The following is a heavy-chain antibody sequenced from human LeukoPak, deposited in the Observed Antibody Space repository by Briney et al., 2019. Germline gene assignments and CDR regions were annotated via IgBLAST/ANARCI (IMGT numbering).Heavy chain of an antibody. D-gene: IGHD6-19*01. J-gene: IGHJ4*02. Sequence: GGSLRLSCAASGFTFSTYAITWARQGPGKGLEWVSAIRPDGDRTYYASSVRRRFTISRDNSKDTVYLQINGLRVEDTAVYYCAREQSGTRGWYTVDYWGQGTLVTVSS. CDR2: IRPDGDRT. CDR3: AREQSGTRGWYTVDY. CDR1: GFTFSTYA. V-gene: IGHV3-23*01.